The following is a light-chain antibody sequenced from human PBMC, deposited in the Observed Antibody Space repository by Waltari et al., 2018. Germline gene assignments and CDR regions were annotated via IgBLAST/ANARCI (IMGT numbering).Light chain of an antibody. CDR2: GAS. V-gene: IGKV3-20*01. J-gene: IGKJ4*01. Sequence: IVLTQSPGTLSLSPGERATLSCRASPSVRGNYLAWYQQKPGQAPRLVIYGASSRATGIPDRFSGSGSGTDFTLTITRLEPEDFAVYFCQQYESSVTFGGGTKVEIK. CDR1: PSVRGNY. CDR3: QQYESSVT.